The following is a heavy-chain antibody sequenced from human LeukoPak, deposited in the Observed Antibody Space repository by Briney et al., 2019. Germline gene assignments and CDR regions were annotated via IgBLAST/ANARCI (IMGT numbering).Heavy chain of an antibody. V-gene: IGHV4-59*08. CDR1: GGSISSYY. CDR2: IYYSGST. CDR3: ARGPYGSGYLLDV. D-gene: IGHD3-10*01. Sequence: KSSETLSLTCTVSGGSISSYYWSWIRQPPGKGLEWIGYIYYSGSTNYNPSLRSRVTISVDTSKNQFSLKLSSVTAADTAVYYCARGPYGSGYLLDVWGQGTTVTVSS. J-gene: IGHJ6*02.